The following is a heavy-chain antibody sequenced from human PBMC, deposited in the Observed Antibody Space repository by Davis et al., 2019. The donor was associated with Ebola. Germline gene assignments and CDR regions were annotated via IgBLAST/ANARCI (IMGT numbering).Heavy chain of an antibody. CDR1: GLTFANYA. V-gene: IGHV3-9*01. Sequence: GGSLRLSCATSGLTFANYAMHWFRQAPGKGLEWVSGITSNSGTTAYADSVKGRFTISRDNAKDSLYLQMNSLRIEDTAFYYCAKDFYGSGSYIDAWGQGTLVAVSS. CDR2: ITSNSGTT. D-gene: IGHD3-10*01. J-gene: IGHJ5*02. CDR3: AKDFYGSGSYIDA.